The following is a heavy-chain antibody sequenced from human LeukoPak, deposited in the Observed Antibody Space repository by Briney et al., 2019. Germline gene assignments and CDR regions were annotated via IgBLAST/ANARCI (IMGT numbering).Heavy chain of an antibody. D-gene: IGHD6-13*01. CDR1: GASISSYY. CDR3: ATNIAAAGTGPFGY. CDR2: IYATGST. Sequence: SETLSLTCTVSGASISSYYWSWIRQPAGKGLEWIGRIYATGSTNYNPSLKSRVSMSVDTSKNQFSLKLSSVTAADTAVYYCATNIAAAGTGPFGYWGQGTLVTVSS. J-gene: IGHJ4*02. V-gene: IGHV4-4*07.